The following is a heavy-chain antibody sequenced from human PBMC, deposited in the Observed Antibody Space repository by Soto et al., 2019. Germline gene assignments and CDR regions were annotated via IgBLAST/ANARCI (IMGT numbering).Heavy chain of an antibody. Sequence: PGGSLRLSCAASGFTFSSYAMSWVRQAPGKGLEWVSAISGSGGSTYDTDSVKGRFTISRDNTKDSLYLQMNSLRAEDTAIYYCARGSAFIGLDYWGQGTPVTVSS. CDR3: ARGSAFIGLDY. D-gene: IGHD1-26*01. CDR1: GFTFSSYA. J-gene: IGHJ4*02. CDR2: ISGSGGST. V-gene: IGHV3-23*01.